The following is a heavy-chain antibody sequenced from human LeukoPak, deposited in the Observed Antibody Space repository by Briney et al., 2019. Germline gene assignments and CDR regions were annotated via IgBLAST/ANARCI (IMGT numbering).Heavy chain of an antibody. Sequence: SETLSLTCSVSGYSISSGPHWGWIRQPPGQGLEWIASIYLGGTTYYTPSLKSRVTISVDTSKNQLSLRLSSVTAADTAVYYCATNWSDFDYWGPGTLVTVSS. CDR3: ATNWSDFDY. J-gene: IGHJ4*02. D-gene: IGHD1-1*01. CDR1: GYSISSGPH. CDR2: IYLGGTT. V-gene: IGHV4-38-2*01.